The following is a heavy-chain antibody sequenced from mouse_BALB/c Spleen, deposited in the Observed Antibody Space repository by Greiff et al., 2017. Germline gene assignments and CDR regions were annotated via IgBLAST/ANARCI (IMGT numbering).Heavy chain of an antibody. D-gene: IGHD1-1*01. CDR3: AREEFSTTAFDY. V-gene: IGHV5-17*02. J-gene: IGHJ2*01. CDR2: ISSGSSTI. Sequence: EVKLQESGGGLVQPGGSRKLSCAASGFTFSSFGMHWVRQAPEKGLEWVAYISSGSSTIYYADTVKGRFTISRDNPKNTLFLQMTSLRSEDTAMYYCAREEFSTTAFDYWGQGTTLTVSS. CDR1: GFTFSSFG.